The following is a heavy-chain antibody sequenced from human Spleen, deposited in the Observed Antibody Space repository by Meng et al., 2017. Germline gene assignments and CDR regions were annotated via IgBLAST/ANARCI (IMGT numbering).Heavy chain of an antibody. D-gene: IGHD2-21*02. CDR1: GYSISSGYN. J-gene: IGHJ6*02. Sequence: SETLSLTCAVSGYSISSGYNWGWIRQSPGKGLEWIGSIYQSGSTYYNPSLKGRVTISADTSKNQFSLKLTSVTAADTAVYYCARGAVVTLICYHAMDVWGQGTTVTVSS. V-gene: IGHV4-38-2*01. CDR3: ARGAVVTLICYHAMDV. CDR2: IYQSGST.